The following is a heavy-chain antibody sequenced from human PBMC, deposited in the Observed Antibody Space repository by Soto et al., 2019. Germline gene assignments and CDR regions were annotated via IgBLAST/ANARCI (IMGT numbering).Heavy chain of an antibody. Sequence: QVQLVQSGAEVKKPGASVMVSCKTSAYTFTGYYIHWVRQAPGQGLEWMGWLYPNTGVTEYAHKFRGRVIMTRDTSISTAYMPLSSLTSDDTAIYYCARAAVGGEYYYFDFWGQGTLVTVSS. CDR2: LYPNTGVT. V-gene: IGHV1-2*02. J-gene: IGHJ4*02. D-gene: IGHD3-10*01. CDR3: ARAAVGGEYYYFDF. CDR1: AYTFTGYY.